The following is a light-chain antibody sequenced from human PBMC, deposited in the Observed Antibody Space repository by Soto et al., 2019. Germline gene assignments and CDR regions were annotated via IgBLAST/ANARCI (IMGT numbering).Light chain of an antibody. Sequence: QSVLTQPASVSGSPGQSITISCVGTSSDIGDYNYVSWYQQHPGKVPKVIIYDVSNRPSGVSYRFSATKSGNTASLTISGLQAEDEDDYYCCSYTRSGTIIFGTGTKVTVL. V-gene: IGLV2-14*01. CDR1: SSDIGDYNY. J-gene: IGLJ1*01. CDR3: CSYTRSGTII. CDR2: DVS.